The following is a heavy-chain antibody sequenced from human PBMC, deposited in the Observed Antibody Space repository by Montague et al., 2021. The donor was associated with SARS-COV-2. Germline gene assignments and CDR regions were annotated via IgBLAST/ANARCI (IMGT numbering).Heavy chain of an antibody. CDR3: ARDLGYNWNYYYYYGRDV. V-gene: IGHV4-59*01. J-gene: IGHJ6*02. Sequence: SETLSLTCTVSGGSISSYYWCWIRQPPGKGLEWIGYIYYSGSTNYNPSLNSRVTISVDTSKNQFSLKLSSVTAADTAVYYCARDLGYNWNYYYYYGRDVWGQGTTVTVSS. CDR2: IYYSGST. D-gene: IGHD1-20*01. CDR1: GGSISSYY.